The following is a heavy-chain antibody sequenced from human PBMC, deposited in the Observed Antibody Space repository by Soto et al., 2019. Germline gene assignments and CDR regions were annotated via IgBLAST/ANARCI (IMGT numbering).Heavy chain of an antibody. J-gene: IGHJ6*02. CDR3: SRVRPPAASPNYYYYGMGV. CDR2: IILIFGTA. D-gene: IGHD6-13*01. CDR1: GRTFSSYA. Sequence: SVKVSSNVPGRTFSSYAISWVRPAPGQGIEWMGGIILIFGTANYAQKFQGRVTITADESTSRAYMELSSLRSEDTAAYYCSRVRPPAASPNYYYYGMGVWGQGTTVTVSS. V-gene: IGHV1-69*13.